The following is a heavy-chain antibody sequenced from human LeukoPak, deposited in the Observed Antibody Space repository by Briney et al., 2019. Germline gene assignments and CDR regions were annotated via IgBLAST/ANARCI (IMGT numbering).Heavy chain of an antibody. CDR2: IKQDGSEK. J-gene: IGHJ3*02. V-gene: IGHV3-7*01. CDR1: GFTFSSYW. Sequence: PGGSLRLSCAASGFTFSSYWMSWVRQAPGKGLEWVANIKQDGSEKYYVDSVKGRFTISRDNAKNSLYLQMNSLRAEDTAVYYCARDPFMITFGGVIGNDAFDIWGQGTMVTVSS. CDR3: ARDPFMITFGGVIGNDAFDI. D-gene: IGHD3-16*02.